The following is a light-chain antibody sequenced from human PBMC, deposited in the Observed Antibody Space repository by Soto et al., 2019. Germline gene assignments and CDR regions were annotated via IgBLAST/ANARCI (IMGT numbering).Light chain of an antibody. CDR2: SAS. Sequence: DIQMTQSPSSLSESVGDRVTITCRASQDISVYLAWYQQKPGKVPKLLIYSASTLQSGVPSRFSGSGSGTDFTLTISSLQPEDVATYYCQKFNNAPLTFGQGTRLEMK. V-gene: IGKV1-27*01. CDR3: QKFNNAPLT. J-gene: IGKJ5*01. CDR1: QDISVY.